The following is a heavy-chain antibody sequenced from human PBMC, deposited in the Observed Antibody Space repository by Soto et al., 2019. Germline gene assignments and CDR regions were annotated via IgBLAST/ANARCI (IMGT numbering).Heavy chain of an antibody. CDR1: GFTFSSYA. V-gene: IGHV3-30-3*01. D-gene: IGHD5-18*01. J-gene: IGHJ4*02. CDR3: ARVATVQLWSEFFDY. Sequence: QVQLGESGGGGVQPGRSLRLSCAASGFTFSSYAMHWVRQAPGKGLEWVAVISYDGSNKYYADSVKGRFTISRDNSKNTLYLQMSSLRAEDTAVYYCARVATVQLWSEFFDYWGQGTLVTVSS. CDR2: ISYDGSNK.